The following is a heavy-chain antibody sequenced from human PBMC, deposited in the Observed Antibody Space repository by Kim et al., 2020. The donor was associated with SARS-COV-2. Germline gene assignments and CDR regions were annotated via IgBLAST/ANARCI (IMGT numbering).Heavy chain of an antibody. D-gene: IGHD5-18*01. J-gene: IGHJ5*02. Sequence: SETLSLTCAVYGGSFSGYYWSWIRQPPGKGLEWIGEINHSGSTNYNPSLKSRVTISVDTSKNQFSLKLSSVTAADTAVYYCARGRYSYGVETGWFDPWGQGTLVTVSS. CDR2: INHSGST. CDR1: GGSFSGYY. CDR3: ARGRYSYGVETGWFDP. V-gene: IGHV4-34*01.